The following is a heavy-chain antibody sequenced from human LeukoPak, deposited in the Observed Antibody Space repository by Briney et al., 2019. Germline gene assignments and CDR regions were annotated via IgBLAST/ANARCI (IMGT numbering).Heavy chain of an antibody. V-gene: IGHV4-34*01. D-gene: IGHD2-2*01. CDR1: DGSFSNYY. CDR2: INHRGNT. J-gene: IGHJ5*02. CDR3: ARGGRGIPTARQFYTGNWFDP. Sequence: PSETLSLTCAVYDGSFSNYYCRWVRQPPGKGLEWIGEINHRGNTNYNSSLKSRVTISVDTSKNQFSLRLNSVTAADTAVYYCARGGRGIPTARQFYTGNWFDPWGQGTLVTVSS.